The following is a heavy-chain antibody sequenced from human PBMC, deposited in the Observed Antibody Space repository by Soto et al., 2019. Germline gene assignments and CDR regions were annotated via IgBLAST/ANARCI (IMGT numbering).Heavy chain of an antibody. V-gene: IGHV1-18*01. CDR1: GYTFTSSG. Sequence: ASVKVSCKASGYTFTSSGISWVRQAPGQGLEWMGWISAYNGNTNYAQKLQGRVTMTTDTSTSTAYMELRSLRSDDTAVYYCARYDTLTGYFYYWGQGTLVTVSS. CDR3: ARYDTLTGYFYY. J-gene: IGHJ4*02. CDR2: ISAYNGNT. D-gene: IGHD3-9*01.